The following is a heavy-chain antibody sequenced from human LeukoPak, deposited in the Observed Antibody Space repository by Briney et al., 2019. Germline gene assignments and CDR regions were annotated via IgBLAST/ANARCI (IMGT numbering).Heavy chain of an antibody. D-gene: IGHD4-11*01. CDR2: IYYSGST. CDR1: GGSISNYY. V-gene: IGHV4-59*12. Sequence: SETLSLTCTVSGGSISNYYWSWIRQPPGKGLEWIGYIYYSGSTNYNPSLRSRVTISVDTSKNQFSLKLSSVTAADTAVYYCASLVTTGKGNLGYYYYYGMDVWGQGTTVTVSS. CDR3: ASLVTTGKGNLGYYYYYGMDV. J-gene: IGHJ6*02.